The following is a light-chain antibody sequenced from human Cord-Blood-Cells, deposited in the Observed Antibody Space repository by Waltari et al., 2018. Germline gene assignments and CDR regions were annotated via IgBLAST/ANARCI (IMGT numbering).Light chain of an antibody. CDR3: AAWDDSLSGWV. V-gene: IGLV1-47*02. CDR2: SNN. J-gene: IGLJ3*02. Sequence: QSVLTQPPSASGTPGPRVTISCSGSSSNIGSNYVYWYQQLPGTAPKLLIYSNNQRPSGVPDRCSGSKSGSSASLAISGLRSEDEADYYCAAWDDSLSGWVFGGGTKLTVL. CDR1: SSNIGSNY.